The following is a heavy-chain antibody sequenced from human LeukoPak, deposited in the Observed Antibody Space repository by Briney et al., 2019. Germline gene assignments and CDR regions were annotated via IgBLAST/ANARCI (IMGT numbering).Heavy chain of an antibody. CDR1: GXTFSRYW. CDR2: INSDGYST. Sequence: GGSLRLSCAASGXTFSRYWMHWVPQAPGKGLVWVSRINSDGYSTTYADSVKGRFTISRDNAKNTLYLQMNSLRADDTAVYYCARDYGAWGQGILVTVSP. V-gene: IGHV3-74*01. D-gene: IGHD4/OR15-4a*01. J-gene: IGHJ5*02. CDR3: ARDYGA.